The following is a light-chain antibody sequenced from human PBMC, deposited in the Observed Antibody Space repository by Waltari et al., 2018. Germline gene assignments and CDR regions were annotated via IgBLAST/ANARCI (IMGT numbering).Light chain of an antibody. Sequence: QTVVTQEPSLSVSPGGTVTLTCALSSGSLSTTSYATWYQQTPGQPPRTLVYKANARSSRVPDRFSGSSLGNTAALTITGAQADDESDYYCALYMGSGIWVFGGGTRLTVL. J-gene: IGLJ3*02. CDR1: SGSLSTTSY. CDR3: ALYMGSGIWV. CDR2: KAN. V-gene: IGLV8-61*01.